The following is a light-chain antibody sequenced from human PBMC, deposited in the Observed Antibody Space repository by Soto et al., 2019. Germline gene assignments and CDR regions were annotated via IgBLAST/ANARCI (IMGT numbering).Light chain of an antibody. J-gene: IGKJ1*01. CDR3: QQYNNWWT. CDR2: GAS. V-gene: IGKV3-15*01. Sequence: VMTQSPATLSLSPVDRATLSCTASQSINSNLAWYQQRPGQAPRLLIYGASTRATGIPARFSGSGSGTEFTLTISSLQSEDFAVYYCQQYNNWWTFGQGTKVDIK. CDR1: QSINSN.